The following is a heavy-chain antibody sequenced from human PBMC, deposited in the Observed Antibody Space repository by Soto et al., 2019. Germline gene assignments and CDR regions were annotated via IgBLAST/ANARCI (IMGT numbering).Heavy chain of an antibody. D-gene: IGHD5-12*01. CDR2: INSDGSST. V-gene: IGHV3-74*01. CDR1: GFTFSSYW. CDR3: ATIVATTRGCMDV. J-gene: IGHJ6*02. Sequence: EVQLVESGGGLVQPGGSLRLSCAASGFTFSSYWMHWVRQAPGKGLVWVSRINSDGSSTSYADSVKGRFTISRDNAKNTLYLQMNSLRAEDTAVYYCATIVATTRGCMDVWGQGTTVTVSS.